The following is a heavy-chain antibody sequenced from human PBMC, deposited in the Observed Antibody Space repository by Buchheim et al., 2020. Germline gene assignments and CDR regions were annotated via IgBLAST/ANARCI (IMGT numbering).Heavy chain of an antibody. D-gene: IGHD3-16*01. V-gene: IGHV3-30*18. J-gene: IGHJ4*02. CDR2: ISFEGRNK. Sequence: QVQMVESGGGVVQPGRSLRLSCAASGFTFSSHGMHWVRQAPGKGLEWVAVISFEGRNKYYPDSVRGRFTISRDNSKNMLYFQMNSLRPEDTAVYYCAKGLQGGGQRGYFDYWGQGTL. CDR3: AKGLQGGGQRGYFDY. CDR1: GFTFSSHG.